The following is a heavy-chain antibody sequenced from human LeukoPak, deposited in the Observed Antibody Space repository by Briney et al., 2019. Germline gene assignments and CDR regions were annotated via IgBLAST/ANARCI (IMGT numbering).Heavy chain of an antibody. J-gene: IGHJ4*02. D-gene: IGHD3-10*01. CDR3: ASPGPYYGSGSYRY. CDR1: GFTFRTYS. Sequence: GGSLRLSCAASGFTFRTYSVNWVRQAPGKGLEWVSSISSSGTHIYYAYSVKGRFTISRDNAKNSLYLQMNSLRAEDTAVYYCASPGPYYGSGSYRYWGQGTLVTVSS. V-gene: IGHV3-21*01. CDR2: ISSSGTHI.